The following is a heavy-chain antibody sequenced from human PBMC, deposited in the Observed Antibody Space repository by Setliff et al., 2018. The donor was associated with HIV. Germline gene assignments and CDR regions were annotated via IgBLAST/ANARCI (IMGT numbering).Heavy chain of an antibody. Sequence: GGSLRLSCVASGFTFSISGMHWVRQAPGKGLEWVTYIEYDESNKRYADNVKGRFTISRDNSKNTLYLQLNSLRAEDTAVYYCARDLGGYCSGGGCYDWGQGTLVTVSS. CDR2: IEYDESNK. CDR1: GFTFSISG. D-gene: IGHD2-15*01. J-gene: IGHJ4*02. V-gene: IGHV3-30*12. CDR3: ARDLGGYCSGGGCYD.